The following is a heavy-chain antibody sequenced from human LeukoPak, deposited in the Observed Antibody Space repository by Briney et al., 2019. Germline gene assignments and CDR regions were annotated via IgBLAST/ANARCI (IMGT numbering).Heavy chain of an antibody. CDR1: GFTFVNYA. Sequence: GGSLRLSCAASGFTFVNYAMTWVRQVPGKGLEWVSSISGTDGRTYYGDSVKGRFTISRDNSRNTLFLHMNSLRAEDTAVYSCAKGGMSYCDTISGYAGKIDYGAKGPLVPVS. CDR3: AKGGMSYCDTISGYAGKIDY. J-gene: IGHJ4*02. V-gene: IGHV3-23*01. CDR2: ISGTDGRT. D-gene: IGHD2-2*01.